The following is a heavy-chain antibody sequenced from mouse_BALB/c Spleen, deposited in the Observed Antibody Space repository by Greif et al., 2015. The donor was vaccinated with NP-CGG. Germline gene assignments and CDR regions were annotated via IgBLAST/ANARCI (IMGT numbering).Heavy chain of an antibody. CDR1: GYAFSSYW. J-gene: IGHJ3*01. V-gene: IGHV1-80*01. CDR2: IYPGDGDT. D-gene: IGHD1-1*01. Sequence: QVQLQQSGAELVRPGSSVKISCKASGYAFSSYWMNWVKQRPGQGLEWIGRIYPGDGDTNYNGKFKGKATLTADKSSSTAYMQLSSLTSEDPAVYFCARDYQPTGFAYWGQGTLVTVSA. CDR3: ARDYQPTGFAY.